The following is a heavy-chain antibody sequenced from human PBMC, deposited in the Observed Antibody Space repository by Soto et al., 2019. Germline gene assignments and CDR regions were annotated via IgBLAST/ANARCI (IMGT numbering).Heavy chain of an antibody. D-gene: IGHD4-17*01. CDR1: GFAFSSYS. Sequence: EVQLVESGGGLVKPGGSLRLSCAASGFAFSSYSMNWVRQAPGKGPEWVASVGSSSGYIYYADSVKGRFTISRDNDKNSLFLQMNSLRAAAAAVYYCARAGGDGDPTYYYYYMDVWGKGTTVTVSS. J-gene: IGHJ6*03. CDR2: VGSSSGYI. V-gene: IGHV3-21*01. CDR3: ARAGGDGDPTYYYYYMDV.